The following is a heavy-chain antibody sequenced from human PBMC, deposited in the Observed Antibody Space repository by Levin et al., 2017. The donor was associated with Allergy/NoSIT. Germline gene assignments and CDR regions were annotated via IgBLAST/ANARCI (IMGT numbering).Heavy chain of an antibody. CDR1: GYTFTGYY. Sequence: GESLKISCKASGYTFTGYYMHWVRQAPGQGLEWMGRINPNSGGTNYAQKFQGRVTMTRDTSISTAYMELSRLRSDDTAVYYCASDSFISVDAFDIWGQGTMVTVSS. J-gene: IGHJ3*02. V-gene: IGHV1-2*06. CDR3: ASDSFISVDAFDI. CDR2: INPNSGGT. D-gene: IGHD2/OR15-2a*01.